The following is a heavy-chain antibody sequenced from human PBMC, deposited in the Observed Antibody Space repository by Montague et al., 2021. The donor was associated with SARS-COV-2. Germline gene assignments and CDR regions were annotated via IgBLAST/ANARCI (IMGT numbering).Heavy chain of an antibody. CDR1: GDSVSSNIAT. CDR3: ARAYCGGDCYPYWYFDL. J-gene: IGHJ2*01. D-gene: IGHD2-21*02. Sequence: CAISGDSVSSNIATWNWIRQSPSRGLEWLGRTYYRSKWYNDYAVSVKSRAIINPDTSNNRISLQLNSVTPEDTAVYYCARAYCGGDCYPYWYFDLWGRGTLVTASS. CDR2: TYYRSKWYN. V-gene: IGHV6-1*01.